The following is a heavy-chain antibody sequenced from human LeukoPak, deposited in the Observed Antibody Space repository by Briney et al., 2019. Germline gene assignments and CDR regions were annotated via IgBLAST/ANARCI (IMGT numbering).Heavy chain of an antibody. Sequence: GGSLRLSCAASGFTFSSYAMCWVRQAPGKGLEWVSSLTGSGSTIYYADSVKGRFTISRDNAKNSLYLQMNSLRAEDTAVYYCARGDYGDLDGDYWGQGTLVTVSS. CDR2: LTGSGSTI. D-gene: IGHD4-17*01. CDR3: ARGDYGDLDGDY. V-gene: IGHV3-21*04. CDR1: GFTFSSYA. J-gene: IGHJ4*02.